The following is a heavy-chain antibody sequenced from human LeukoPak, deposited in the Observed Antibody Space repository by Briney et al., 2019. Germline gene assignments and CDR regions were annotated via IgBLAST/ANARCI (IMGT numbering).Heavy chain of an antibody. V-gene: IGHV1-46*01. CDR2: INSSGGST. D-gene: IGHD3-22*01. Sequence: ASVKVSCKASGYTFTSYYMHWVRQAPGQGLEWMGIINSSGGSTSYAQKFQGRVTMTRDTSTSTVYMELSSLRSEDTAVYYCARLHYDSSGYYTGFDYWGQGTLVTVSS. CDR3: ARLHYDSSGYYTGFDY. J-gene: IGHJ4*02. CDR1: GYTFTSYY.